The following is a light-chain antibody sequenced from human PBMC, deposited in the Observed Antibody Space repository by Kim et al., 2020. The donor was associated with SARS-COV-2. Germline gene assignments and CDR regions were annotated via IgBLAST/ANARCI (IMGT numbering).Light chain of an antibody. Sequence: DVVMTQSPLSLPVTLGEPASISCRSSQSLVYSDGNTYLTWFQQRPGQSPSRLIYKVSNRDSGVPDRFSGSGSGTDFTLKISSLAASDLGISYFIPASHFPPCTFGHGT. J-gene: IGKJ1*01. CDR2: KVS. V-gene: IGKV2-30*01. CDR3: IPASHFPPCT. CDR1: QSLVYSDGNTY.